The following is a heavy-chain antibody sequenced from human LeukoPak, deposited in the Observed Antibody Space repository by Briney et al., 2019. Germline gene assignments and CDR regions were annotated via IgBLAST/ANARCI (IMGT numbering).Heavy chain of an antibody. CDR1: GFTFSSYS. D-gene: IGHD2-21*02. Sequence: GGSLRLSCAASGFTFSSYSMNWVRQAPGKGLEWVSSISSSSSYIYYADSVKGRFTISRDNAKNSLYLQMNSLRAEDTAVYYCARDRGDRPPPLSGGMDVWGQGTTVTVSS. J-gene: IGHJ6*02. CDR3: ARDRGDRPPPLSGGMDV. CDR2: ISSSSSYI. V-gene: IGHV3-21*01.